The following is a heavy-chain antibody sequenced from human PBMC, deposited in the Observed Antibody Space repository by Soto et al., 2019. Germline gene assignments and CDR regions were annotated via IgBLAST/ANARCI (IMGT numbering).Heavy chain of an antibody. CDR3: ARVAVYNREDYYFDY. Sequence: SETLSLTCTVSGGSISSGDYYWSWIRQPPGKGLEWIGYIYYSGSTYYNPSLKSRVTISVDTSKNQFSLKLSSVTAADTAVYYCARVAVYNREDYYFDYWGQGTLVTVSS. CDR1: GGSISSGDYY. V-gene: IGHV4-30-4*01. D-gene: IGHD1-20*01. CDR2: IYYSGST. J-gene: IGHJ4*02.